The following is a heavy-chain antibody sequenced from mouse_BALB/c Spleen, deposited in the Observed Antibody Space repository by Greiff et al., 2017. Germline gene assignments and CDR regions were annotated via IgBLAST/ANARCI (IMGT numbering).Heavy chain of an antibody. J-gene: IGHJ1*01. V-gene: IGHV5-12-1*01. CDR1: GFAFSSYD. D-gene: IGHD4-1*01. Sequence: EVNVVESGGGLVKPGGSLKLSCAASGFAFSSYDMSWVRQTPEKRLEWVAYISSGGGSTYYPDTVKGRFTISRDNAKNTLYLQMSSLKSEDTAMYYCAGTGYFDVWGAGTTVTVSS. CDR2: ISSGGGST. CDR3: AGTGYFDV.